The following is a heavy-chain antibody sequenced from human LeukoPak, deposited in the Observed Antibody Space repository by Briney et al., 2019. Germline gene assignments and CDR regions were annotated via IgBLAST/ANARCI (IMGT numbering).Heavy chain of an antibody. Sequence: ASVKVSCKASGYTFTGYYMHWVRQAPGQGLEWMGWITPNSGDTNYAQKFQGRVTMTRDTSISTAYMELSRLTSDDTAMYYCARDRTSGYNWFDAWGQGTLVTVSS. V-gene: IGHV1-2*02. CDR2: ITPNSGDT. D-gene: IGHD3-22*01. CDR1: GYTFTGYY. CDR3: ARDRTSGYNWFDA. J-gene: IGHJ5*02.